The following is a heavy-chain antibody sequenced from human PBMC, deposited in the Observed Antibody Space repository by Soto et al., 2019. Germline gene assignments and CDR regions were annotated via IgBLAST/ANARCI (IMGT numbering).Heavy chain of an antibody. V-gene: IGHV5-51*01. J-gene: IGHJ6*02. CDR1: GYSFADYW. Sequence: PGESLKISCKGSGYSFADYWIGWARQMPGRGLEWMGHIYPGDSDTRYSPSFQGQVTISADKSVRTAYLQWSSLKASDTAMYFCARLGSGNRRGYYYNAMDVWGQGTTVTVSS. CDR2: IYPGDSDT. CDR3: ARLGSGNRRGYYYNAMDV. D-gene: IGHD2-15*01.